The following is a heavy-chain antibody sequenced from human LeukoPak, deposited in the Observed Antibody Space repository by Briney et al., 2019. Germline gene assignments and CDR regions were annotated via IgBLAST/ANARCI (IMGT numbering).Heavy chain of an antibody. CDR3: ARDGAGRHYFDY. CDR1: GFTFSSYG. Sequence: GGSLRLSCAASGFTFSSYGMHWVRQAPGKGLEWVAVISYDGRNKYYADSVKGRFTISRDNSKNTLHLQMNSLRAEDTAVYYCARDGAGRHYFDYWGQGTLVTVSS. D-gene: IGHD3-16*01. J-gene: IGHJ4*02. CDR2: ISYDGRNK. V-gene: IGHV3-30*03.